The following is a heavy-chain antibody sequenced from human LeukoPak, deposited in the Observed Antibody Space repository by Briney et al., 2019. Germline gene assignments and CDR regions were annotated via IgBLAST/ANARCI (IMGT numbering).Heavy chain of an antibody. D-gene: IGHD3-3*01. CDR2: IRGDGGST. V-gene: IGHV3-43*02. CDR3: AKDIADFWSGYPTLAFDI. Sequence: GGSLTLSCAASGFTFDDYAMHWVRQAPGKGLEWVSLIRGDGGSTYYADSVKGRFTISRDNSKNSLYLQMNSLRTEDTALYYCAKDIADFWSGYPTLAFDIWGQGKMVTVSS. J-gene: IGHJ3*02. CDR1: GFTFDDYA.